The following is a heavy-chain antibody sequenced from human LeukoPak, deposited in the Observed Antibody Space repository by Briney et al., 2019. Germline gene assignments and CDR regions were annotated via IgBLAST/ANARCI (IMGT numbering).Heavy chain of an antibody. CDR2: IKSKTDGGTT. CDR1: GFTFSNAW. J-gene: IGHJ4*02. Sequence: PGGSLRLSCAASGFTFSNAWMSWVRQAPGKGLEWVGRIKSKTDGGTTDYAAPVKGRFTISRDDSKNTLYLQMNSLKTEDTAVYYCTTKPLGYCSSSSCYSYFDYWGQGTLVTVSS. V-gene: IGHV3-15*01. CDR3: TTKPLGYCSSSSCYSYFDY. D-gene: IGHD2-2*01.